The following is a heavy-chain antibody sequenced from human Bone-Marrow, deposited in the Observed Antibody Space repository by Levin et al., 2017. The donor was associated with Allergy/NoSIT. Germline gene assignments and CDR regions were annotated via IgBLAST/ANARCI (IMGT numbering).Heavy chain of an antibody. J-gene: IGHJ4*02. V-gene: IGHV4-39*02. CDR3: AKEGYCASTTCPPDY. CDR1: GGSVSSDSYY. CDR2: ISYTGTT. Sequence: SQTLSLICTVSGGSVSSDSYYWAWIRQPPGKGLEWIGSISYTGTTSYTSSFTSRVTISIDQSKNHFSLRLPSVTAADTAVYWCAKEGYCASTTCPPDYRGQGTLVTVSS. D-gene: IGHD2-15*01.